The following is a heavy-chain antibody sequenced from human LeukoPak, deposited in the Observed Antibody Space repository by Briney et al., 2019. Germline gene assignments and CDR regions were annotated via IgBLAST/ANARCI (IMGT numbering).Heavy chain of an antibody. V-gene: IGHV3-11*04. CDR2: ISSSGSTI. CDR3: ARVSRATSGLTFDY. CDR1: GFTFSDYY. D-gene: IGHD3-10*01. Sequence: GGSLRLSCAASGFTFSDYYMSWIRQAPGKGLEWVSYISSSGSTIYYADSVKGRFTISRDNAMNSLYLQTNSLRAEDTAVYYCARVSRATSGLTFDYWGQGTLVTVSS. J-gene: IGHJ4*02.